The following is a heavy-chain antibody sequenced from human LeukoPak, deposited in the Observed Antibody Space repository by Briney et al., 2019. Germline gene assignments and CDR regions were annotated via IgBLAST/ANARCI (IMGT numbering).Heavy chain of an antibody. CDR1: GFTFSDYY. V-gene: IGHV3-11*04. Sequence: GGSLRLSCAASGFTFSDYYMSWIRQAPGKGLEWVSYISSSGSTIYYADSVKGRFTISRDNAKNSLYLQMNSLRAEDTAVYYCARVAPYDILDYFDYWGQGTLVTVSS. J-gene: IGHJ4*02. CDR3: ARVAPYDILDYFDY. CDR2: ISSSGSTI. D-gene: IGHD3-9*01.